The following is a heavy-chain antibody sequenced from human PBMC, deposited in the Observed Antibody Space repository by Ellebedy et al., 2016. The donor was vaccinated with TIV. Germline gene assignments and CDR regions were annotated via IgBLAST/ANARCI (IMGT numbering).Heavy chain of an antibody. CDR1: GESFSGYY. Sequence: MPSETLSLTCAVYGESFSGYYWSWIRQPPGRGLEWIGEINDSGTTNYNPSLKSRVTIALDTSTNQFSVRLSSVTAADTAVYYCARSLYYYGSGSDYNKYNWFDPWGQGTLVTVSS. V-gene: IGHV4-34*01. CDR2: INDSGTT. D-gene: IGHD3-10*01. J-gene: IGHJ5*02. CDR3: ARSLYYYGSGSDYNKYNWFDP.